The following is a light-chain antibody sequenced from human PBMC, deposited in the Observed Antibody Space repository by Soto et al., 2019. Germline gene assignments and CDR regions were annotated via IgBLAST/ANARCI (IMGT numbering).Light chain of an antibody. V-gene: IGKV3D-20*01. J-gene: IGKJ1*01. CDR2: DAS. CDR3: QQYGSSPPT. CDR1: QSVSSSY. Sequence: EIVLTQSPATLSLSPGERATLSCGASQSVSSSYLAWYQQKPVLSPRLLIYDASSRATGIPDRFSGSGSGTDFTLTISRLEPEDLAVYYCQQYGSSPPTFGQGTKVEIK.